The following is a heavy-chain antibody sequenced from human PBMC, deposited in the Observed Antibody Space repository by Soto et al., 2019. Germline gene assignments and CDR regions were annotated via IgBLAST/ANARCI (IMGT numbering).Heavy chain of an antibody. V-gene: IGHV3-23*01. Sequence: TGGSLRLSCAASGFTFSSYAMSWVRQAPGKGLEWVSAISGSGGSTYYADSVKGRFTISRDNSKNTLYLQMNSLRAEDTAVYYCASMGLSSAVSFDYFWGQGTLVTAPQ. CDR2: ISGSGGST. J-gene: IGHJ4*02. CDR1: GFTFSSYA. CDR3: ASMGLSSAVSFDYF. D-gene: IGHD3-9*01.